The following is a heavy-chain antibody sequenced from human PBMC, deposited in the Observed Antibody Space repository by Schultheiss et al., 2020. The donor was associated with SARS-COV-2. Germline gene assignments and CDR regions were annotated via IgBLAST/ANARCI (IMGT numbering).Heavy chain of an antibody. V-gene: IGHV4-30-4*08. CDR2: IYYSGST. J-gene: IGHJ4*02. CDR3: ARVVVVAAPFVDY. Sequence: SETLSLTCTVSGGSISGYYWSWIRQPPGKGLEWIGYIYYSGSTYYNPSLKSRVTISVDTSKNQFSLKLSSVTAADTAVYYCARVVVVAAPFVDYWGQGTLVTVSS. D-gene: IGHD2-15*01. CDR1: GGSISGYY.